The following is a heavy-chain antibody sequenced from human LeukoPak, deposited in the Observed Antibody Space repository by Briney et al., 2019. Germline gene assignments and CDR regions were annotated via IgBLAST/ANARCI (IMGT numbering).Heavy chain of an antibody. CDR2: IIPIFGTA. CDR3: ARDQLELRGNWFDP. V-gene: IGHV1-69*05. D-gene: IGHD1-7*01. CDR1: GGTFSSCA. J-gene: IGHJ5*02. Sequence: ASVKVSCKASGGTFSSCAISWVRQAPGQGLEWMGGIIPIFGTANYAQKFQGRVTITTDESTSTAYMELSSLRSEDTAVYYCARDQLELRGNWFDPWGQGTLVTVSS.